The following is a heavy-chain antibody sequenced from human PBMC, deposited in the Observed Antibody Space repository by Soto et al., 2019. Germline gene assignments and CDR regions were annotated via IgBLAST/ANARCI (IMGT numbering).Heavy chain of an antibody. CDR2: ISYDGTNK. D-gene: IGHD2-21*02. CDR3: AKAVPPFVVVTASDY. Sequence: GSLRLSCAASGFTFRNFGMHWVRQAPGKGLEWVAVISYDGTNKYYADSVKGRFTISRDNSKNTLYLQINSLRAEDAAVYYCAKAVPPFVVVTASDYWGQGTLVTVSS. V-gene: IGHV3-30*18. CDR1: GFTFRNFG. J-gene: IGHJ4*02.